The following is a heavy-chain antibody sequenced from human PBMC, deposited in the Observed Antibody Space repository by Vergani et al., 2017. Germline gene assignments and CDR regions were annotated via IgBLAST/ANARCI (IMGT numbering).Heavy chain of an antibody. Sequence: QVQLVESGGGLVKPGGSLRLSCAASGFTFSDYYMSWIRQAPGKGLEWVSYISSSSSYTNYADSVKGRFTISRDNAKNSLYRQMNSLRAEDTAVYYCARDTPYDIAYCGGDCYSTYNWFDPWGQGTLVTVSS. D-gene: IGHD2-21*01. CDR2: ISSSSSYT. V-gene: IGHV3-11*06. J-gene: IGHJ5*02. CDR3: ARDTPYDIAYCGGDCYSTYNWFDP. CDR1: GFTFSDYY.